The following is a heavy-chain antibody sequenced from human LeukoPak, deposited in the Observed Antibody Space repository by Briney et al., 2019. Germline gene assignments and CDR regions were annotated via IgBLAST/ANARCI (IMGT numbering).Heavy chain of an antibody. V-gene: IGHV3-23*01. CDR1: GFTFDDYG. D-gene: IGHD3-10*01. J-gene: IGHJ5*02. Sequence: GGSLRLSCAASGFTFDDYGLSWVRQVPGKGLEWVSSISGETNNTYYSDSVKGRFTVSRDNSKNTVFLQMNDLTIEDTAIYYCAKRYSDGGFDPWGQGTLVTVSS. CDR2: ISGETNNT. CDR3: AKRYSDGGFDP.